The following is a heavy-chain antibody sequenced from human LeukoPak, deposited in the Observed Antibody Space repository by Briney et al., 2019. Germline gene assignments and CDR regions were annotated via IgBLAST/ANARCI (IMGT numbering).Heavy chain of an antibody. V-gene: IGHV3-30*03. CDR3: ARGPSGYHNT. Sequence: GGSPRLSCAASGFTFSSYGMHWVRQAPGKGLEWVAVISYDGSNKYYADSVKGRFTISRDNSKNTLYLQMNSLRAEDTAVYYCARGPSGYHNTGGQGTLVTVSS. D-gene: IGHD5-12*01. CDR2: ISYDGSNK. J-gene: IGHJ4*02. CDR1: GFTFSSYG.